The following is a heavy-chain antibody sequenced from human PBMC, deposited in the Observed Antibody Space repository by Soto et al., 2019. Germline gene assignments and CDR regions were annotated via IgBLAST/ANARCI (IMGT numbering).Heavy chain of an antibody. CDR3: ARDQLYYNDISGRPLNAFDV. CDR2: IGIGSSTK. Sequence: GGSLRLSCAASGFTFRNYGMNWVLRAPWKGLEWVSYIGIGSSTKYYADSVKGRFTISRDNAKNSLYLQMNSLRAEDTAVYYCARDQLYYNDISGRPLNAFDVWGQGTMVTVSS. CDR1: GFTFRNYG. V-gene: IGHV3-48*01. J-gene: IGHJ3*01. D-gene: IGHD3-22*01.